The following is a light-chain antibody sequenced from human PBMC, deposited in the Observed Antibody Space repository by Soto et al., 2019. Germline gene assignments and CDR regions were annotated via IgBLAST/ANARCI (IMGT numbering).Light chain of an antibody. CDR2: RNN. Sequence: QSVLTQSPSASGTPGQRVTISCSGSTSNIGRNFVYWYQQLPGTAPKLLIYRNNQRPSGVPDRFSGSKSDTSASLAISGLRSEDEADYYCATWDDSLRVGVFGGGTQLTVL. V-gene: IGLV1-47*01. J-gene: IGLJ3*02. CDR1: TSNIGRNF. CDR3: ATWDDSLRVGV.